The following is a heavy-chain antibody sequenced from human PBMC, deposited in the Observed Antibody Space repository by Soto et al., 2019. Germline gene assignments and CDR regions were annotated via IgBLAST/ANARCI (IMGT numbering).Heavy chain of an antibody. J-gene: IGHJ4*02. D-gene: IGHD3-22*01. CDR1: GGSISSQY. CDR3: ARDQNSSGYLDS. CDR2: IYYSGFT. V-gene: IGHV4-59*11. Sequence: SETLSLTCAVSGGSISSQYWSWIRQPPGKGLEWIGYIYYSGFTDYNPSLKSRVTISEDTSKNQFSLRLTSVTAADTAVYYCARDQNSSGYLDSWGPGILVTVSS.